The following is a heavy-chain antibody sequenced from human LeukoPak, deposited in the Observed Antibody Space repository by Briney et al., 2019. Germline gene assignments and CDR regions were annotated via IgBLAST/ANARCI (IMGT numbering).Heavy chain of an antibody. CDR2: INPNSGGT. D-gene: IGHD3-10*01. CDR3: ARTYNYGSGSRLGYYYYMNV. Sequence: VASVKVSCKASGYTFTGYYMHWVRQAPGQGLEWMGWINPNSGGTNYAQKFQGRVTMTRDTSISTAYMELSRLRSDDTAVYYCARTYNYGSGSRLGYYYYMNVWGKGTTVTISS. J-gene: IGHJ6*03. V-gene: IGHV1-2*02. CDR1: GYTFTGYY.